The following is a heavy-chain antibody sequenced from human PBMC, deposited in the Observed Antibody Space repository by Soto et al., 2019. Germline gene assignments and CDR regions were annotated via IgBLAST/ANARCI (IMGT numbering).Heavy chain of an antibody. D-gene: IGHD6-13*01. CDR1: GFTFSSYA. V-gene: IGHV3-30-3*01. CDR3: AKGGQQLIRYWFDA. J-gene: IGHJ5*02. Sequence: QVQLVESGGGVVQPGRSLRLSCADSGFTFSSYAMHWVRQAPGKGLEWVAIISFDGSDRYYADSVKGRFTISRDNSKNTLYLQMNSLRAEDTAVYHCAKGGQQLIRYWFDAWGQGTLVTVSS. CDR2: ISFDGSDR.